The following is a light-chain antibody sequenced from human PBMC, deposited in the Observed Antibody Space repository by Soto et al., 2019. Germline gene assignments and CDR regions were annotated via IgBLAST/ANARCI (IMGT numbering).Light chain of an antibody. J-gene: IGKJ4*01. CDR1: QGIGDT. Sequence: EIVMTQSPDTLSVSPRERATLSCRASQGIGDTLAWYQQKPGQTPRLLIYDTSTRATGVPARFSGSRSGAEFTLTINSLQSEDFGVYYCQRYNNWPLTFGGGTKVEVK. CDR3: QRYNNWPLT. V-gene: IGKV3-15*01. CDR2: DTS.